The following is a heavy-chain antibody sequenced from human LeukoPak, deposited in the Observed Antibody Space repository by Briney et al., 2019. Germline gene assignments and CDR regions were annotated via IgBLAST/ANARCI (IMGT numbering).Heavy chain of an antibody. CDR1: GFTFSDYT. CDR3: ARYISWWDV. CDR2: ISGTSNYI. D-gene: IGHD6-13*01. V-gene: IGHV3-21*01. J-gene: IGHJ6*04. Sequence: GGSLRLSCAASGFTFSDYTMNWVRQAPGKGLEWVSSISGTSNYIYYADSVRGRFTISRDNAKNSLYPQMNTLRPEDTAVYYCARYISWWDVWGKGTTVTISS.